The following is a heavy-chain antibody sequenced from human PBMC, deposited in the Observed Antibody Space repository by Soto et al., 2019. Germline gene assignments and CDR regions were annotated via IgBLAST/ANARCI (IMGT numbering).Heavy chain of an antibody. CDR1: GGTFSSYA. D-gene: IGHD2-15*01. CDR2: IIPIFGTA. Sequence: ASVKVSCKASGGTFSSYAISWVRQAPGQGLEWMGGIIPIFGTANYAQKFQGRVTITADESTSTAYMELSSLRSEDTAVYYCAGGVVPPSAAPNYSSSGREVGGKGTRATVP. V-gene: IGHV1-69*13. CDR3: AGGVVPPSAAPNYSSSGREV. J-gene: IGHJ6*04.